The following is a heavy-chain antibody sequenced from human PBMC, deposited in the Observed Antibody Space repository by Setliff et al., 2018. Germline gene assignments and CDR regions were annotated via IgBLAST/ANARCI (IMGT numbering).Heavy chain of an antibody. Sequence: ASVKVSCKASGYSLVTHYMHWVRQAPGQGLEWMGLINTGGGSSSYAPKFQGRVTMTRDTSTSTVYMEMNILGSEDTAVYFCARAGLASAGGKGVFDYWGQGTLVTVSS. D-gene: IGHD6-13*01. CDR1: GYSLVTHY. CDR3: ARAGLASAGGKGVFDY. CDR2: INTGGGSS. V-gene: IGHV1-46*01. J-gene: IGHJ4*02.